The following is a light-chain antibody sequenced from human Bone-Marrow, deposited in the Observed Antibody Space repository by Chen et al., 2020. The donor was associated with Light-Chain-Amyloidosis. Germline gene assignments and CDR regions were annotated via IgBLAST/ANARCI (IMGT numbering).Light chain of an antibody. CDR2: DDS. J-gene: IGLJ3*02. CDR3: QMWDRSSDRPV. V-gene: IGLV3-21*02. Sequence: SYVLTQPSSVSVAPGQTATIACGGNNIGSTSVHWYQQTPGQAPLLVVYDDSDRPSGIPERLSGSNSGNTATLTISRVEAGDEAFYSCQMWDRSSDRPVFGGGTKLTVL. CDR1: NIGSTS.